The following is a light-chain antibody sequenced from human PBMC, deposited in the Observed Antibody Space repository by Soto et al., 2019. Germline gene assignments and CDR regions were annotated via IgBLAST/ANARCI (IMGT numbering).Light chain of an antibody. Sequence: DIPMTQSPSSLSASVGDRVTITCRASQGVSYWLAWYQQKPGKAPKSLIYAASNLQSGVPLRFSGSGSGTDFTLTISSLQPEDFATYYCQQYNSYPLTFGGGTKVEIK. CDR2: AAS. CDR1: QGVSYW. J-gene: IGKJ4*01. CDR3: QQYNSYPLT. V-gene: IGKV1D-16*01.